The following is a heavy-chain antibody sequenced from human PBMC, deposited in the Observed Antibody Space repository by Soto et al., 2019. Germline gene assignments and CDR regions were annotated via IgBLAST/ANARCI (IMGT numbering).Heavy chain of an antibody. Sequence: AASVKVSCKASGYTFTSYGISWVRQAPGQGLEWMGWISAYNGNTNYAQKLQGRVTMTTDTSTSTAYMELRSLRSDDTAVYYCAIDRYSSCYYPSDVFDIWGQGTMVTVSS. J-gene: IGHJ3*02. CDR1: GYTFTSYG. CDR3: AIDRYSSCYYPSDVFDI. CDR2: ISAYNGNT. V-gene: IGHV1-18*01. D-gene: IGHD3-22*01.